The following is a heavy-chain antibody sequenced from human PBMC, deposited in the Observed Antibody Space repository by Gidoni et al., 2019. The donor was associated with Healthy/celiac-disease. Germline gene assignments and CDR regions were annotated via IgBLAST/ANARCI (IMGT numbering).Heavy chain of an antibody. Sequence: QVQLVQSGAEVKKPGASVKVSCKASGYPFPGYYMPWVRQAPGQGLEWMGWINPNSGGTNYAQKFQGWVTMTRDTSISTAYMELSRLRSDDTAVYYCAREANGDYYYYYGMDVWGQGTTVTVSS. D-gene: IGHD4-17*01. J-gene: IGHJ6*02. CDR3: AREANGDYYYYYGMDV. CDR2: INPNSGGT. CDR1: GYPFPGYY. V-gene: IGHV1-2*04.